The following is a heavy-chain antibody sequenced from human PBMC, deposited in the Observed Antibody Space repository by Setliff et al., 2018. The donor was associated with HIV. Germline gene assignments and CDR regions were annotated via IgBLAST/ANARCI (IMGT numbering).Heavy chain of an antibody. V-gene: IGHV1-69*05. CDR2: LIPFFGTA. J-gene: IGHJ4*02. CDR3: ASGFDSSGYTYFDY. Sequence: GASVKVSCKASGVTFSRYTITWVRQAPGQGLEWVGGLIPFFGTANYAQKFQGRVTITTDESTSTAYMELSRLTSEDTAVYYCASGFDSSGYTYFDYWGQGTLVTVSS. D-gene: IGHD3-22*01. CDR1: GVTFSRYT.